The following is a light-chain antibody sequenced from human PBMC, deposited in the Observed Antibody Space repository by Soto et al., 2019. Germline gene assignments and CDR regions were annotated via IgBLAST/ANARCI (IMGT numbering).Light chain of an antibody. CDR3: QQRSNWPPG. CDR1: QTVSSRY. Sequence: SVFTHAPDNISLSPGEGAALSCRASQTVSSRYLAWYQQKPGQAPRLLIYGASNRATGIPARFSGSGSGTDFILTISSLEPEDFAVYYCQQRSNWPPGFGQGTRLEI. CDR2: GAS. J-gene: IGKJ5*01. V-gene: IGKV3-11*01.